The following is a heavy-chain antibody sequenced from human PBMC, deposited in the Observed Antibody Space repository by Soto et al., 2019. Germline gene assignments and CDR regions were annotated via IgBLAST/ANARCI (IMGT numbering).Heavy chain of an antibody. D-gene: IGHD2-15*01. Sequence: SLILSCVASGFIFDDYAMHWARHTPENCLEGGESVLWNSGSSGYADSVTGPFTISRESATNPLTLKMNSLRPEDTCLYYCVKYKGLRKGHYYYGMDVWGQGTTVTVSS. J-gene: IGHJ6*02. V-gene: IGHV3-9*01. CDR1: GFIFDDYA. CDR3: VKYKGLRKGHYYYGMDV. CDR2: VLWNSGSS.